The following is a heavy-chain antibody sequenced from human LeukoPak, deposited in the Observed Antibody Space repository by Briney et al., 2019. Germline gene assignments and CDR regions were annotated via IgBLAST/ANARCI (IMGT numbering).Heavy chain of an antibody. CDR2: IIPIFGTA. CDR1: GGTFSSYA. J-gene: IGHJ4*02. V-gene: IGHV1-69*01. CDR3: ARGSDSSGYYYQTFDY. Sequence: SVKVSCKASGGTFSSYAISWVRQAPGQGLEWMGGIIPIFGTANYAQKFQGRVTITADGSTSTAYMELSSLRSEDTAVYYCARGSDSSGYYYQTFDYWGQGTLVTVSS. D-gene: IGHD3-22*01.